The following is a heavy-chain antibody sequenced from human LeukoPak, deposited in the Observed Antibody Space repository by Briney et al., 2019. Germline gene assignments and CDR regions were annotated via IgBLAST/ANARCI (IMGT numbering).Heavy chain of an antibody. Sequence: GGSLRLSCAASGFTFSSYSMNWVRQAPGKGLEWVSSISSSSSYIYYADSVKGRFTISRDSAKNSLYLQMNSLRAEDTAVYYCARALDTAMVTGFDPWGQGTLVTVSS. CDR3: ARALDTAMVTGFDP. J-gene: IGHJ5*02. V-gene: IGHV3-21*01. CDR2: ISSSSSYI. CDR1: GFTFSSYS. D-gene: IGHD5-18*01.